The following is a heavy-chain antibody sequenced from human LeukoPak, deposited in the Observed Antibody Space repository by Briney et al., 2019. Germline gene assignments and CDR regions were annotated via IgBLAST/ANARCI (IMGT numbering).Heavy chain of an antibody. CDR1: GFTFSNYA. CDR2: ISYDGSNK. V-gene: IGHV3-30*04. CDR3: ARDRQLVLDY. J-gene: IGHJ4*02. D-gene: IGHD6-6*01. Sequence: GGSLRLSCAASGFTFSNYAMHWVRQAPGKGLEWVAVISYDGSNKYYADSVKGRFTISRDNSKNTLYLQMNSLRAEDTAVYYCARDRQLVLDYWGQGTLVTVSS.